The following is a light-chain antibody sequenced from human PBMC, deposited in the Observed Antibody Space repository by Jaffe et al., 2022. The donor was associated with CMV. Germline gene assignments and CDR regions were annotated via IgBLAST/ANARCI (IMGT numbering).Light chain of an antibody. CDR2: LGS. CDR1: QSLLLGNVYNY. V-gene: IGKV2-28*01. Sequence: DIVVTQSPLSLSATPGEPASISCRSSQSLLLGNVYNYVDWYLQKPGQSPQLLIYLGSTRASGVPDRFSGVGSGTDFTLRISRVEAEDIGIYYCMQHLQTPRSFGQGTRLELK. CDR3: MQHLQTPRS. J-gene: IGKJ5*01.